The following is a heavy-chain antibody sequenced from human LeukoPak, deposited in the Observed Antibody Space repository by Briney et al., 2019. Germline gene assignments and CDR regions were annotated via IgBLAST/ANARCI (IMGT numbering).Heavy chain of an antibody. J-gene: IGHJ4*02. CDR1: GGSISGYY. CDR3: ARDFNSGYDYGYFDF. CDR2: FVDGAHT. Sequence: PETLSLTCTVYGGSISGYYWSWIRQPPGEGLEWNGYFVDGAHTTYNPSLESRVTISVDTSKNQFSLKLSSVTAADTAVYYCARDFNSGYDYGYFDFWGQGTLVTVSS. D-gene: IGHD5-12*01. V-gene: IGHV4-59*01.